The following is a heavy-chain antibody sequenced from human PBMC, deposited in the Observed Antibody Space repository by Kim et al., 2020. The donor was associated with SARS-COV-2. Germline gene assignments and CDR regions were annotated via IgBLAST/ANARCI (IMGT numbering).Heavy chain of an antibody. J-gene: IGHJ5*02. CDR3: ARLDSHISGYHWFDP. CDR1: GVSFTNYY. Sequence: SETLSLTCAVSGVSFTNYYWTWVRQAPGKGLEWIGEIYYNGGTNYNPFLRSRVTLSIDRSKNQFFLELTGVTAADTAIYYCARLDSHISGYHWFDPWGQGTLVTVSS. D-gene: IGHD3-9*01. CDR2: IYYNGGT. V-gene: IGHV4-34*01.